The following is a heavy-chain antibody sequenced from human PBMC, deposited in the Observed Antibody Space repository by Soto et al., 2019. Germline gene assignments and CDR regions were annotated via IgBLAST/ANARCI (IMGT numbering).Heavy chain of an antibody. Sequence: QVQLVESGGGVVQPGRSLRLSCAASGFTFSSYGMHWVRQAPGKGLEWVAVISYDGSNKYYADSVKGRFTISRDNSKNTLYLQMNSLRAEDTAVYYCAKDGGLPYCTNCVCYILNYWGQGTLVTVSS. V-gene: IGHV3-30*18. J-gene: IGHJ4*02. CDR1: GFTFSSYG. CDR3: AKDGGLPYCTNCVCYILNY. D-gene: IGHD2-8*01. CDR2: ISYDGSNK.